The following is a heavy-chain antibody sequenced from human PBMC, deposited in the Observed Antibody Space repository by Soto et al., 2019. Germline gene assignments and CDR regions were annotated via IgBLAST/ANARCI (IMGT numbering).Heavy chain of an antibody. D-gene: IGHD4-17*01. Sequence: QITLKESGPTLVRPAQTLTLTCDFSGFSLSTYHMGVAWIRQPPGKALEWLALIYWDDDKRYSPSLKDRLAISKDNSSKPVVLTITNMDPGDTATYFCAHAGDYDLLTFDHWGPGTLVTVSS. CDR1: GFSLSTYHMG. CDR2: IYWDDDK. J-gene: IGHJ4*02. V-gene: IGHV2-5*02. CDR3: AHAGDYDLLTFDH.